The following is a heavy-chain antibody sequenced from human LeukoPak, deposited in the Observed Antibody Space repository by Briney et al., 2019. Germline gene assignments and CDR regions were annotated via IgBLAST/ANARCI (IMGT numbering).Heavy chain of an antibody. CDR1: GFTFSNYA. CDR2: ISGSGGST. CDR3: AKDLHPNGYSSGSDY. V-gene: IGHV3-23*01. Sequence: GGSLRLSCAASGFTFSNYAMTWVRQAPGKALECVSAISGSGGSTYYADSVMGRFTISRDNSKNTLYLQMNSLRAEDTAVYYCAKDLHPNGYSSGSDYWGQGTLVTVSS. D-gene: IGHD6-19*01. J-gene: IGHJ4*02.